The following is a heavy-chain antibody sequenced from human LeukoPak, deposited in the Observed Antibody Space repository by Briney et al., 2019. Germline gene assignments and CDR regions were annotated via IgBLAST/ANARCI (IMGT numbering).Heavy chain of an antibody. CDR2: IYYSGST. J-gene: IGHJ4*02. CDR3: AGHTTIYGDYVY. V-gene: IGHV4-39*01. Sequence: SETLSPTCTVSGGSISSSSYYWGWIRQPPGKGLEWIGSIYYSGSTYYNPSLKSRVTISADTSKNQFSLKLSSVTAADTAVYYCAGHTTIYGDYVYWGQGTLVTVSS. CDR1: GGSISSSSYY. D-gene: IGHD4-17*01.